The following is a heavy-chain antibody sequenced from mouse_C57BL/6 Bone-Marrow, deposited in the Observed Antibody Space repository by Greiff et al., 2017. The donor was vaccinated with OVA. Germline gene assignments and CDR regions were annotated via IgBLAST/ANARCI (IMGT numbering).Heavy chain of an antibody. CDR3: ARLLVYFDY. Sequence: EVKVVESGGGLVQPGGSLSLSCAASGFTFTDYYMSWVRQPPGKALEWLGFIRNKANGYTTEYSASVKGRFTISRDNSQSILYLQMNALRAEDSATYYCARLLVYFDYWGQGTTLTVSS. CDR1: GFTFTDYY. J-gene: IGHJ2*01. V-gene: IGHV7-3*01. D-gene: IGHD1-1*01. CDR2: IRNKANGYTT.